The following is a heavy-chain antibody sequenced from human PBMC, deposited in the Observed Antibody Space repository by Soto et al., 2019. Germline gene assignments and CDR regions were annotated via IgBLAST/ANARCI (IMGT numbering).Heavy chain of an antibody. Sequence: GGSLRLSCVASGFSFNTYWMNWVRQAPGKGLEWVANIRQDGSETHYVDSVKGRFTISRDNAKNSVHLQMISLRAEDTAVYFCAAIERWSDFNYWGQGIPVTVYS. CDR1: GFSFNTYW. V-gene: IGHV3-7*01. J-gene: IGHJ4*02. CDR3: AAIERWSDFNY. D-gene: IGHD3-3*01. CDR2: IRQDGSET.